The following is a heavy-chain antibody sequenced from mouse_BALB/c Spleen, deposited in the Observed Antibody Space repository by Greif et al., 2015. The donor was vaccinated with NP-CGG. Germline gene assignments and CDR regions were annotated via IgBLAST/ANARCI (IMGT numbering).Heavy chain of an antibody. CDR3: NGGRFAY. CDR2: IDPENGDT. CDR1: GFNIKDYY. Sequence: EVKLMESGAELVRSGASVKLSCTASGFNIKDYYMHWVKQRPEQGLEWIGWIDPENGDTEYAPKFQGKATMTADTSSNTAYLQRSSLTSEETAVYYCNGGRFAYWGQGTLVTVSA. J-gene: IGHJ3*01. V-gene: IGHV14-4*02.